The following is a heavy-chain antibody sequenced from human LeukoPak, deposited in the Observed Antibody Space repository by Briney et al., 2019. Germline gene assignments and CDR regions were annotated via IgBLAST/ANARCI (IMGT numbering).Heavy chain of an antibody. V-gene: IGHV4-59*01. J-gene: IGHJ4*02. CDR3: ATLGGTTTYFIDY. CDR2: IYNTGST. CDR1: GGSIRTYY. D-gene: IGHD2/OR15-2a*01. Sequence: SETLSLTCTVSGGSIRTYYWSWVRQLPGKGLEWIGYIYNTGSTNYNPSLKSRVTISIDTSKNQFSLKLSSVTAADTAVYYCATLGGTTTYFIDYWGQGTLVTVSS.